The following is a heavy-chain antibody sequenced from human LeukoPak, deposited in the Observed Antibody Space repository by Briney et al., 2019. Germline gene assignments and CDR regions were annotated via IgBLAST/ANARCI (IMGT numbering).Heavy chain of an antibody. D-gene: IGHD4-17*01. Sequence: LETLSLTCAVSDDSFSSHYWTWIRQPPGKGLEWIGYISHIGSTNYNPSLKSRVTISIDTSKNQFSLKLSSVTAADTAVYYCARDLVTVTKGFDIWGQGTMVSVSS. CDR1: DDSFSSHY. J-gene: IGHJ3*02. CDR3: ARDLVTVTKGFDI. CDR2: ISHIGST. V-gene: IGHV4-59*11.